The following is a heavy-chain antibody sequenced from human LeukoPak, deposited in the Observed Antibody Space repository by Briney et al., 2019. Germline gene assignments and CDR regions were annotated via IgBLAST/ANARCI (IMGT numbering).Heavy chain of an antibody. J-gene: IGHJ4*02. V-gene: IGHV4-39*01. CDR3: ARTGLTGYSSGWYPAEVDY. Sequence: PSETLSLTCTVSGGSISSSTYYWGWVRQPPGKGLELIGCIYYGGSTYYNPSLKNRVTISVDTSKNQFSLKLSSVTAADTGVYYCARTGLTGYSSGWYPAEVDYWGQGTLVTVSS. D-gene: IGHD6-19*01. CDR1: GGSISSSTYY. CDR2: IYYGGST.